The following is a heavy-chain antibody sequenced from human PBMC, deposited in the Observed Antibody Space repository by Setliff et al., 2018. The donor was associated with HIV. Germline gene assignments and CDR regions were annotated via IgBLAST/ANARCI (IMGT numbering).Heavy chain of an antibody. V-gene: IGHV4-39*01. Sequence: ETLSLTCTVSGGSISSSSYYWGWIRQPPGKGLEWIGSIYYSGSTYSNPSLKSRVTISADTSKNQISLKLNSVTAADTAVYYCARGIGPLPNWENFYYSMDVWGEGTTVTVSS. CDR3: ARGIGPLPNWENFYYSMDV. D-gene: IGHD1-26*01. J-gene: IGHJ6*03. CDR1: GGSISSSSYY. CDR2: IYYSGST.